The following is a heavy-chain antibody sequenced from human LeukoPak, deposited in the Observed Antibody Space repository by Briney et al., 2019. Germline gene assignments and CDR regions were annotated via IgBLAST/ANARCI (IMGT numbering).Heavy chain of an antibody. J-gene: IGHJ4*02. Sequence: ASVTVSFTASGYSFTKYDMNWVRQAPGQGLEWMGWINSNTRKPTYAQGFTGRFVFSLDTSVSTAYLQINSLKAEDTAVYYCARNNADGEGRFGDWGQGTLVTVSS. CDR3: ARNNADGEGRFGD. CDR2: INSNTRKP. D-gene: IGHD3-10*01. CDR1: GYSFTKYD. V-gene: IGHV7-4-1*02.